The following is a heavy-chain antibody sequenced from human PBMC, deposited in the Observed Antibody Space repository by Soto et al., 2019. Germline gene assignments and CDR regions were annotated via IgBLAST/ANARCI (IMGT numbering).Heavy chain of an antibody. CDR3: ARKDNWNSIYNGMNG. D-gene: IGHD1-7*01. J-gene: IGHJ6*02. CDR1: GSNFTSYA. CDR2: SIPIFGTP. V-gene: IGHV1-69*01. Sequence: SVKFYSKASGSNFTSYAIIRVLQAPGQGLERMGGSIPIFGTPTYAQKFQGRVTITAGVSTSIFYMELSSLRSEDTAVFYCARKDNWNSIYNGMNGGGQGTTITVSS.